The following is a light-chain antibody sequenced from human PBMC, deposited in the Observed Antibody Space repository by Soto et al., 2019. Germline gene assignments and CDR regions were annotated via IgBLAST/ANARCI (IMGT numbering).Light chain of an antibody. J-gene: IGKJ3*01. CDR1: QGISSY. Sequence: IQLTQSPSSLSASVGDRVTITCRASQGISSYLAWYQQKPGKAPKLLIYAASTLQSGVPSRFSGSGSWTDFTLTISSLQPEDFATYYCQQLNSYLTFGPGTKVYIK. CDR2: AAS. V-gene: IGKV1-9*01. CDR3: QQLNSYLT.